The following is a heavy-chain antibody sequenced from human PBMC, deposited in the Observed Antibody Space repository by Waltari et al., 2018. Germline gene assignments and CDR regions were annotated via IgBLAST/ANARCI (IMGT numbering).Heavy chain of an antibody. D-gene: IGHD3-16*01. CDR1: GYTFTGYY. V-gene: IGHV1-2*02. Sequence: QVQLVQPGAEVKKPGASVKVSCKASGYTFTGYYMPWVRQAPGQGLEWMGWINANSGGTNYAQKCQGRVTMTRDTSISTAYMELSRLRSDDTAVYYCARVGEGWLGDYWGQGTLVTVSS. CDR3: ARVGEGWLGDY. J-gene: IGHJ4*02. CDR2: INANSGGT.